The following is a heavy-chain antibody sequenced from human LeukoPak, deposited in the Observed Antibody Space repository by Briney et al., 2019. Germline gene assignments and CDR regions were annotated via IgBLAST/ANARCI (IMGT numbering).Heavy chain of an antibody. CDR2: ISGSGGST. Sequence: GGSLRLSCAASGFTFSSYAMSWVRQPPGKGLEWVSAISGSGGSTYYADSVKGRFTISRDNSKNTLYLQMNSLRAEDTAVYYCAKAVLSSSWYWYFDYWGQGTLVTVSS. D-gene: IGHD6-13*01. CDR1: GFTFSSYA. CDR3: AKAVLSSSWYWYFDY. J-gene: IGHJ4*02. V-gene: IGHV3-23*01.